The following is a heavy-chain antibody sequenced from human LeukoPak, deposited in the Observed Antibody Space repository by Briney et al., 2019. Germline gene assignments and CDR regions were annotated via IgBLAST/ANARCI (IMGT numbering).Heavy chain of an antibody. CDR2: INPSGGST. J-gene: IGHJ4*02. CDR3: ARDPCRTGGMCYSRFEY. CDR1: GYTFTSYY. D-gene: IGHD2-15*01. V-gene: IGHV1-46*01. Sequence: ASVKVSCKASGYTFTSYYMHWVRQAPGQGLEWMGIINPSGGSTSYAQKFQGRVTMTTDTSTNTVYMELRSLRSDDTAVYYCARDPCRTGGMCYSRFEYWGQGTLLTVSS.